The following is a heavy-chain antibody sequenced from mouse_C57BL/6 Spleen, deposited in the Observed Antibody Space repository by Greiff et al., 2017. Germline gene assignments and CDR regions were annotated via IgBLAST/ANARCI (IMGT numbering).Heavy chain of an antibody. CDR3: APRGSGSAWFAY. CDR2: IHPNSGST. D-gene: IGHD3-2*02. CDR1: GYTFTSYW. J-gene: IGHJ3*01. Sequence: QVQLQQPGAELVKPGASVKLSCKASGYTFTSYWMHWVKQRPGQGLEWIGMIHPNSGSTNSNEKFKSKATLTVDKSSSTAYMQLSSLTSEDSAVYYCAPRGSGSAWFAYWGQGTLVTVSA. V-gene: IGHV1-64*01.